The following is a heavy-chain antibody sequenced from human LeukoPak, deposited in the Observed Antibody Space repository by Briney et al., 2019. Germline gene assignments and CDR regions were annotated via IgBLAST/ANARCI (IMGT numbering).Heavy chain of an antibody. CDR3: ARLAVQLADAFDI. Sequence: SETLSLTCAVYGGSFSGYYWSWIRQPPGKGLEWIGEINHSGSTNYNPSLKSRVTISVDTSKNRFSLKLSSVTAADTAVYYCARLAVQLADAFDIWGQGAMVTVSS. CDR1: GGSFSGYY. J-gene: IGHJ3*02. V-gene: IGHV4-34*01. D-gene: IGHD6-6*01. CDR2: INHSGST.